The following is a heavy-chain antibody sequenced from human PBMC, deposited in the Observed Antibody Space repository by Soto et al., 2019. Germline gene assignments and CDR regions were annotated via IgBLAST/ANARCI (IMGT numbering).Heavy chain of an antibody. J-gene: IGHJ4*02. V-gene: IGHV1-18*01. CDR2: VSGNDGST. CDR1: GYIFSNFG. Sequence: VQLVQSGGEVKKPGASVKVSCQTSGYIFSNFGVSWVRQAPGQGLEWLGWVSGNDGSTRYAPNIQGRVTMTTDRATSTAYMELRGLTSDDTDTYYCARDFGADRLHYWGQGTLVSVSS. D-gene: IGHD3-10*01. CDR3: ARDFGADRLHY.